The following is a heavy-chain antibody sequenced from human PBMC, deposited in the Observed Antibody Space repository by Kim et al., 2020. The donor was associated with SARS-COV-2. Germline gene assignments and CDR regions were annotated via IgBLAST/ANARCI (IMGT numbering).Heavy chain of an antibody. J-gene: IGHJ4*02. CDR3: ARDLSRQQLFTGGY. D-gene: IGHD6-13*01. V-gene: IGHV3-30*01. Sequence: ADSVKGRFTISRDNSKNTLYLQMNSLRAEDTAVYYCARDLSRQQLFTGGYWGQGTLVTVSS.